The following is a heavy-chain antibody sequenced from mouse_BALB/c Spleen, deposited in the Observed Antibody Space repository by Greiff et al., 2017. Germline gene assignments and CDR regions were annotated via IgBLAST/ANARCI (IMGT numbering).Heavy chain of an antibody. CDR3: AKHGSTVVATRGWYFDV. D-gene: IGHD1-1*01. V-gene: IGHV2-6-5*01. Sequence: VKLMESGPGLVAPSQSLSITCTVSGFSLTDYGVSWIRQPPGKGLEWLGVIWGGGSTYYNSALKSRLSISKDNSKSQVFLKMNSLQTDDTAMYYCAKHGSTVVATRGWYFDVWGAGTTVTVSS. CDR2: IWGGGST. J-gene: IGHJ1*01. CDR1: GFSLTDYG.